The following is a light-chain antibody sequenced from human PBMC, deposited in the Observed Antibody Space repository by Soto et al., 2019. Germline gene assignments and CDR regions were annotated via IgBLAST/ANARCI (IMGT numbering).Light chain of an antibody. CDR1: SGSVSTNYY. CDR3: VLYMGSGIWV. Sequence: QAVVTQEPSFSVSPGGTVTLTCGLRSGSVSTNYYPSWYQQTPGQAPRTLIYSTNTRSSGVPDRFSGSILGNKAALTITGAQADYESDYYCVLYMGSGIWVFGGGTQLTVL. J-gene: IGLJ7*01. CDR2: STN. V-gene: IGLV8-61*01.